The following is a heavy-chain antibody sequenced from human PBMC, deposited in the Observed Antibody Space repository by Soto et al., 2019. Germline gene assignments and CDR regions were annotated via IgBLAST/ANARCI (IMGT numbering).Heavy chain of an antibody. D-gene: IGHD2-8*01. Sequence: PGGSLRLSCAASGFTFSSYGMHWVRQAPGKGLEWVAVIWYDGSNKYYADSVKGRFTISRDNSKNTLYLQMNSLRAEDTAVYYCARSRYCTNGVCPIFDYWGQGTLVTGSS. V-gene: IGHV3-33*01. CDR3: ARSRYCTNGVCPIFDY. CDR1: GFTFSSYG. CDR2: IWYDGSNK. J-gene: IGHJ4*02.